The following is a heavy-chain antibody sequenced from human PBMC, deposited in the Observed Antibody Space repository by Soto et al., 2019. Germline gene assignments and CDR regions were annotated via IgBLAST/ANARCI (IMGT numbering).Heavy chain of an antibody. CDR2: ISGSGSST. Sequence: EVQLLESGGGLVQPGGSLRLSCAASGFTLSNYAMSWVRQAPGKGLEWVSAISGSGSSTYYAHSVKGRFTISRDNSKNTLYLQMNSLRDEDTAIYYCATVSGALVYLGYWGQGTLVTVSS. CDR3: ATVSGALVYLGY. V-gene: IGHV3-23*01. J-gene: IGHJ4*02. CDR1: GFTLSNYA. D-gene: IGHD3-16*01.